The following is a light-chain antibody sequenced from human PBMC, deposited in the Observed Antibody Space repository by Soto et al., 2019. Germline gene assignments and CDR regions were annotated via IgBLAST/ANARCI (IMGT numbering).Light chain of an antibody. V-gene: IGKV3-20*01. CDR1: QSVSSSY. Sequence: EIVLTQSPGTLSLSPGERATLSCRASQSVSSSYLAWYQQKPGQAPRLLIYGASSRATGIPDGFSGSGSGTDFTLTISRLEPEDFAVYYCQQYGSSPGFTFGPGTKGDIK. CDR3: QQYGSSPGFT. CDR2: GAS. J-gene: IGKJ3*01.